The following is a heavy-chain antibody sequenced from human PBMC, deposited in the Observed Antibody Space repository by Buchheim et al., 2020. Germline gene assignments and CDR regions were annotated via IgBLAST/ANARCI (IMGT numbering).Heavy chain of an antibody. V-gene: IGHV3-33*01. CDR1: GFNFPTYA. CDR3: AGDPPDSGYAFEI. Sequence: VQLVESGGGVVQPGGSLRLSCAASGFNFPTYAMHWVRQAPGKGLEWLAFLWYDGSNEKYADSVKGRLTISRDNPRNMLHPHMDSLRAEDTAVYYCAGDPPDSGYAFEIWGQGT. CDR2: LWYDGSNE. J-gene: IGHJ3*02. D-gene: IGHD3-22*01.